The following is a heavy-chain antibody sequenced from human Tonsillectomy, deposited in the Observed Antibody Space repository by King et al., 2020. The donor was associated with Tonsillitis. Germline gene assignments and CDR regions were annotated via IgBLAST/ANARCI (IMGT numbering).Heavy chain of an antibody. CDR2: VPHDGSDE. J-gene: IGHJ4*02. CDR3: ARVPDYGGNSGDNY. V-gene: IGHV3-33*05. D-gene: IGHD4-23*01. Sequence: VQLVESGGDVVQPGRSLRLSCTASGFTFSSYGMHWVRQAPGKGLEWVAGVPHDGSDEYYADSVRGRFTISRDNPQNTLYLQMNRLRPEDTAVYYCARVPDYGGNSGDNYWGQGTLVTVSS. CDR1: GFTFSSYG.